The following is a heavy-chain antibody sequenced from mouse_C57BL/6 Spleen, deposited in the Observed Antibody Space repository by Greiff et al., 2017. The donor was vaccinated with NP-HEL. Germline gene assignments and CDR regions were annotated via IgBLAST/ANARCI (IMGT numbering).Heavy chain of an antibody. J-gene: IGHJ4*01. Sequence: VQLQESGAELVKPGASVKISCKASGYAFSSYWMNWVKQRPGKGLEWIGQIYPGDGDTNYNGKFKGKAKLTADKSSSTAYMQLSSLTSEDSAVEFCARTVVATYAMDYWGQGTSVTVSS. CDR1: GYAFSSYW. V-gene: IGHV1-80*01. CDR3: ARTVVATYAMDY. CDR2: IYPGDGDT. D-gene: IGHD1-1*01.